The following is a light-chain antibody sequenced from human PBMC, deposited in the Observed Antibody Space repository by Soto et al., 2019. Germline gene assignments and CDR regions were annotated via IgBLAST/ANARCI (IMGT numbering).Light chain of an antibody. V-gene: IGLV6-57*02. J-gene: IGLJ2*01. Sequence: NFMLTQPHSVSESPGKTVTISCTGSSGSIASNYVQWYQQRPGSAHTTVIYEDNERPSGVPDRFSGSIDSSSNSASLTISGLKTEDEAHYYCQSYDSSDHVVFGGGTKLTVL. CDR1: SGSIASNY. CDR2: EDN. CDR3: QSYDSSDHVV.